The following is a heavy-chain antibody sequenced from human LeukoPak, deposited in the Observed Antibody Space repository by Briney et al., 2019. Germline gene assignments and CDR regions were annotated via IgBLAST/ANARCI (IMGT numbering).Heavy chain of an antibody. J-gene: IGHJ4*02. Sequence: PGGSLRLSCAASGFTFSSYEMSWVRQSPGKGLEWVSAISGGGGSTYYADSVKGRFTISRDNSKNTLYLQMNSLRAEDTAVYYCAKFYDISTGYFDCWGQGTLVTVSS. D-gene: IGHD3-9*01. CDR1: GFTFSSYE. CDR3: AKFYDISTGYFDC. V-gene: IGHV3-23*01. CDR2: ISGGGGST.